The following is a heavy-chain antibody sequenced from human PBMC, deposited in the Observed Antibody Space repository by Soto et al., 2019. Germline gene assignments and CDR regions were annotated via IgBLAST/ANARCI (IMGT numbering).Heavy chain of an antibody. V-gene: IGHV4-59*01. Sequence: SETLFLTCTVSGGSISSYYWSWIRQPPGKGLEWLGYIYYSGSTNYNPSLKSRVTISVDTSKNKFSLKLSSVTAADTAVYYCARAGIAVAAQKDYYYYYGMDVWGQGTTVTVSS. CDR1: GGSISSYY. J-gene: IGHJ6*02. CDR2: IYYSGST. D-gene: IGHD6-19*01. CDR3: ARAGIAVAAQKDYYYYYGMDV.